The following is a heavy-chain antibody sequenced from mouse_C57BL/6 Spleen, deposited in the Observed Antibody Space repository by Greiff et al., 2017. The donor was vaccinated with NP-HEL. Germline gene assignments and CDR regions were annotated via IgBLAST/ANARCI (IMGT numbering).Heavy chain of an antibody. CDR3: ARGEVNWMDY. CDR2: IDPADSYT. J-gene: IGHJ4*01. D-gene: IGHD4-1*01. Sequence: QVQLQQPGAELVMPWASVKLSCQASGYTFTSYWMHWVKQRPGQGLEWIGEIDPADSYTNYNQKFKGNSTVNVDKSSSTAYMQLSSLTSEDSAVYDCARGEVNWMDYWGQGTSVTVSS. CDR1: GYTFTSYW. V-gene: IGHV1-69*01.